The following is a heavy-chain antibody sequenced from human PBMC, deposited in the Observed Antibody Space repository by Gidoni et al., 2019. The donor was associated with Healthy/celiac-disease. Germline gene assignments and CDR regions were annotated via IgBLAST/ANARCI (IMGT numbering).Heavy chain of an antibody. CDR2: ISGSGGST. Sequence: EVQLLESGGGLVQPGGSLRLSCAASGFTFSSYAMSWVRQAPGKGLEWVSAISGSGGSTYYADSVKGRFTISRDNSKNTLYLQMNSLRAEDTAVYYCAKDGTYYYGSGSKLDVDYWGQGTLVTVSS. D-gene: IGHD3-10*01. V-gene: IGHV3-23*01. CDR3: AKDGTYYYGSGSKLDVDY. CDR1: GFTFSSYA. J-gene: IGHJ4*02.